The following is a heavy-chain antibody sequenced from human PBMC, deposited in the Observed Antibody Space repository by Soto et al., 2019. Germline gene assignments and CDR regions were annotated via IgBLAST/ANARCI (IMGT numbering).Heavy chain of an antibody. CDR3: AREGVTQYTDYYFDL. V-gene: IGHV3-21*01. D-gene: IGHD4-4*01. CDR1: GFAFYYYN. CDR2: ISGSGIDI. Sequence: PGGSLRLSCAASGFAFYYYNMNWVRQAPGRGLEWVSSISGSGIDIHFTDSVKGRFTISRDNAKTSLYLQMDSLRPEDTAIYYCAREGVTQYTDYYFDLCGHGALVTVSS. J-gene: IGHJ4*01.